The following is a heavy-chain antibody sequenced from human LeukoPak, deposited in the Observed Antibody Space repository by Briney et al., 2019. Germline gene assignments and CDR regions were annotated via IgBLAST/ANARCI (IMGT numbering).Heavy chain of an antibody. J-gene: IGHJ4*02. CDR1: GFTFNSYD. D-gene: IGHD4-17*01. Sequence: GGSLRLSCAASGFTFNSYDMSWVRQAPGKGLEWVSAISGGDGRTYYADSVKGRFTISRDNSKNTLYLQMNSLRAEDTAVYYCAKEIWPTVTTPGWTYFDYWGQGALVTVSS. V-gene: IGHV3-23*01. CDR3: AKEIWPTVTTPGWTYFDY. CDR2: ISGGDGRT.